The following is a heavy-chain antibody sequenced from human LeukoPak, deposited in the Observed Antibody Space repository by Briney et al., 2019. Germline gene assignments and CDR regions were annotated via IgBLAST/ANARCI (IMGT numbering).Heavy chain of an antibody. CDR1: NYSIRSGYY. CDR2: IYHSGST. J-gene: IGHJ3*02. CDR3: ARSYFSLGAFDI. V-gene: IGHV4-38-2*01. D-gene: IGHD2-8*01. Sequence: PSETLSLTCGVSNYSIRSGYYWGWVRQPPGKGLEWIGSIYHSGSTYYNPSLKTRVNILVGTSKNQFSLRLSSVTATDTAVYYCARSYFSLGAFDIWGQGTMVSVSS.